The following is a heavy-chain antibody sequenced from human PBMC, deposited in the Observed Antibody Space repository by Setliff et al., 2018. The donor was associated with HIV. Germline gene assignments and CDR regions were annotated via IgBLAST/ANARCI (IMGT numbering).Heavy chain of an antibody. CDR2: IIPIFGTA. Sequence: ASVKVSCKASGGTFSSYAISWVRQAPGQGLEWMGGIIPIFGTANYAQKFQGRVTITADESTSTAYMELSSLRSDDTAVYYCVRGVQSPPHYSYYYMDVWGEGTMVTVSS. D-gene: IGHD3-3*01. CDR3: VRGVQSPPHYSYYYMDV. J-gene: IGHJ6*03. V-gene: IGHV1-69*13. CDR1: GGTFSSYA.